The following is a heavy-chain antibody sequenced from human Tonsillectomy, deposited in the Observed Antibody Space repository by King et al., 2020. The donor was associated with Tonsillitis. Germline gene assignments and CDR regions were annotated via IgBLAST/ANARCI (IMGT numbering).Heavy chain of an antibody. V-gene: IGHV3-30*02. CDR2: IQFDGNNE. D-gene: IGHD2-2*01. J-gene: IGHJ4*02. CDR3: AKVGSRGYGTTPICYGYYFES. CDR1: GFTFRSYG. Sequence: VQLVESGGGVVQPGGSLRLSCAASGFTFRSYGLHWVRQAPGKGLEWVAFIQFDGNNEYYAESMKGRSTISRDNSKNTLYLQMNSLRPEDTAVYYCAKVGSRGYGTTPICYGYYFESWGQGTLVTVSS.